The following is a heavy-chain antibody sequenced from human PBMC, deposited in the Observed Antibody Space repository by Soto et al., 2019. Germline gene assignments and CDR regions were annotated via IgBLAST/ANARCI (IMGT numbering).Heavy chain of an antibody. CDR2: IYYSGTT. J-gene: IGHJ4*02. CDR1: GGSISGYY. V-gene: IGHV4-59*01. D-gene: IGHD3-10*01. CDR3: ARESYYGSGATVVAY. Sequence: SETLSLTCTVSGGSISGYYWSWMRQPPGKGLEWIGYIYYSGTTSYNPSLNIRVTMSVDTSKNQFSLKVNSVTAADTAVYYCARESYYGSGATVVAYWGQGTLVTVS.